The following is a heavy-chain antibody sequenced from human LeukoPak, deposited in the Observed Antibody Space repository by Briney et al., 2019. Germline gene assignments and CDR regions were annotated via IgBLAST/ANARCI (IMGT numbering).Heavy chain of an antibody. CDR2: ITGSGGST. CDR1: GFTFSSYA. D-gene: IGHD2-2*01. Sequence: PGGSLRLSCAASGFTFSSYAMSWVRQAPGKGLEWVSAITGSGGSTYYADSVKGRFTISRDNAKNSLYLQMNSLRAEDMALYYCAKARYCSSTSCYWDYWGQGTLVTVSS. CDR3: AKARYCSSTSCYWDY. J-gene: IGHJ4*02. V-gene: IGHV3-23*01.